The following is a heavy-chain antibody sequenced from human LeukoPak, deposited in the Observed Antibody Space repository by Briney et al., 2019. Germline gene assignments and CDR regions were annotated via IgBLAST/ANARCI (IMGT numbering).Heavy chain of an antibody. CDR2: VYSGGST. CDR1: GFNVSSKY. D-gene: IGHD3-22*01. Sequence: GGSLRLSCAASGFNVSSKYMSWVRQPPGKGLEWVSVVYSGGSTYYADSVKGRFTISRHNSKNTLYLQMNSLRAEDTAVYYCVFRFYCDSSGYYPSDFWGQGTLVTVSS. CDR3: VFRFYCDSSGYYPSDF. J-gene: IGHJ4*02. V-gene: IGHV3-53*04.